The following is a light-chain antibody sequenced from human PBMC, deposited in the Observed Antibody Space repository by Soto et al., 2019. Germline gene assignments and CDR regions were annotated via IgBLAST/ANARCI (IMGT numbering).Light chain of an antibody. CDR2: DVS. Sequence: SALTQPASVSGSPGQSITISCTGTSSDVGAYNYVSWYQQYPGKAPKLMIFDVSNRPSGVSNRFSGSKSGNTASLTISGLQAEDEADYHCSSYTTSSTVVFGGGTKVTVL. V-gene: IGLV2-14*01. CDR3: SSYTTSSTVV. J-gene: IGLJ2*01. CDR1: SSDVGAYNY.